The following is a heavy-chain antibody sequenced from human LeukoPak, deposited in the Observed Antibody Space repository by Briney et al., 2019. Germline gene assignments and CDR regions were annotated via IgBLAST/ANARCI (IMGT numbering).Heavy chain of an antibody. J-gene: IGHJ4*02. CDR2: ISGSGGST. Sequence: PGGSLRLSCAASGSTFSSYAMSWVRQAPGKGLEWVSAISGSGGSTYYADSVKGRFTISRDNSKNTLYLQMNSLRAEDTAVYYCAKVSLIVVVPAAMTHWGQGTLVTVSS. D-gene: IGHD2-2*01. CDR3: AKVSLIVVVPAAMTH. CDR1: GSTFSSYA. V-gene: IGHV3-23*01.